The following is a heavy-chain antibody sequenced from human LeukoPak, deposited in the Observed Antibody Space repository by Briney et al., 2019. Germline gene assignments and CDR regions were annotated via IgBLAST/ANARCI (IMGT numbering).Heavy chain of an antibody. V-gene: IGHV1-2*04. J-gene: IGHJ6*02. D-gene: IGHD3-10*01. CDR3: ARDAPVVPVIDYYYGMDV. CDR2: INPNSGGT. Sequence: GASVKVSCKASGYTFTGYYMHWVRQAPGQGLEWMGWINPNSGGTNYAQKFQGWVTMTRDTSISTAYMELSRLRSDDTAVYYCARDAPVVPVIDYYYGMDVWGQGTTVTVSS. CDR1: GYTFTGYY.